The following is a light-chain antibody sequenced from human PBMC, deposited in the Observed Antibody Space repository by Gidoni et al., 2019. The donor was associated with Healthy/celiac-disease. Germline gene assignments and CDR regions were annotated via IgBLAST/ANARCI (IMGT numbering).Light chain of an antibody. CDR1: KLGDKY. CDR2: QYS. Sequence: SYELTQPPSVSVSPGQTASITCSGDKLGDKYACLYQQKPGQSPVLVIYQYSKRPSGIPERFSGSNSGNTATLTISGTQAMDEADYYCQAWDSSTVVFGGGTKLTVL. J-gene: IGLJ2*01. V-gene: IGLV3-1*01. CDR3: QAWDSSTVV.